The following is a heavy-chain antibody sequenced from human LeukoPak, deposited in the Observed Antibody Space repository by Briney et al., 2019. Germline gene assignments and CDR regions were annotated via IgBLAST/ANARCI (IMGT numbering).Heavy chain of an antibody. J-gene: IGHJ5*01. Sequence: GGSLRLSCSASGFTFRNSPMHWVRQAPGKGLEYVSAISSNGGSTYYGDSVKGRFTIFRDNSKNTLYLKMSSLRVEDTALYYCAKPISGGLAVTADWFDPWGQGTLVVVSS. CDR2: ISSNGGST. CDR3: AKPISGGLAVTADWFDP. CDR1: GFTFRNSP. D-gene: IGHD6-19*01. V-gene: IGHV3-64D*09.